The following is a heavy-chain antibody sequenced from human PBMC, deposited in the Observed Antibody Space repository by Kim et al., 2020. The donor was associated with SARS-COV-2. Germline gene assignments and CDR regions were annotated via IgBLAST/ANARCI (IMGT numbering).Heavy chain of an antibody. CDR1: GGSISSSSYY. CDR2: IYYSGST. V-gene: IGHV4-39*01. Sequence: SETLSLTCTVSGGSISSSSYYWGWIRQPPGKGLEWIGSIYYSGSTYYNPSLKSRVTISVDTYKNQFSLKLSSVTAADTAVYYCARHCTVTTFGPEGSFDYWGQGTLVTVSS. J-gene: IGHJ4*02. D-gene: IGHD4-17*01. CDR3: ARHCTVTTFGPEGSFDY.